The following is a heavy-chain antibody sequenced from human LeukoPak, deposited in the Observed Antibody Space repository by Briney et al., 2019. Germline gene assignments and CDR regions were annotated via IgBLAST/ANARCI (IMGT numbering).Heavy chain of an antibody. CDR1: GGSISSSSYY. V-gene: IGHV4-39*07. J-gene: IGHJ5*02. D-gene: IGHD3-22*01. CDR3: ARGPLRLYSYDSSANYFRWFDP. Sequence: PSETLSLTCTVSGGSISSSSYYWGWIRQPPGKGLEWIGSIYSSGSTYYNPSLKSRVTISVDTSKNQFSLKLSSVTAADTAVYYCARGPLRLYSYDSSANYFRWFDPWGQGTLVTVSS. CDR2: IYSSGST.